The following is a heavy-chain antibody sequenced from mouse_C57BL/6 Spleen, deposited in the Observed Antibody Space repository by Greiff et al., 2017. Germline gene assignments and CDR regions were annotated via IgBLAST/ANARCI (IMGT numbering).Heavy chain of an antibody. CDR1: GYTFTSYW. J-gene: IGHJ3*01. CDR2: IDPSDSET. V-gene: IGHV1-52*01. D-gene: IGHD2-4*01. CDR3: ARAGDYDLGAWFAY. Sequence: QVQLQQSGAELVRPGSSVKLSCKASGYTFTSYWMHWVKQRPIQGLEWIGNIDPSDSETHYNQKFKDKATLTVDKSSSTAYMQLSSLTSEDSAVYYCARAGDYDLGAWFAYWGQGTLVTVSA.